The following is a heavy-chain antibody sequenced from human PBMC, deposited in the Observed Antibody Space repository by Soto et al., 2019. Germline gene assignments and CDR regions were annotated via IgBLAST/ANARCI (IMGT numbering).Heavy chain of an antibody. CDR3: ARGAAAAARPSYNWFAP. CDR2: IIPIFGTA. J-gene: IGHJ5*02. Sequence: QVQLVQSGAEVKKPGSSVKVSCKASGGTFSSYAISWVRQAPGQGLEWMGGIIPIFGTANYAQKFQGRVTITADESTRTAYMELSSLRSEDTAVYYCARGAAAAARPSYNWFAPWGQGTLVTVSS. CDR1: GGTFSSYA. D-gene: IGHD6-13*01. V-gene: IGHV1-69*01.